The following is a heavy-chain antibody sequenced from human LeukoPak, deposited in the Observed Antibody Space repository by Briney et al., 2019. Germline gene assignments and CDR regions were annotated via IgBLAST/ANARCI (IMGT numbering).Heavy chain of an antibody. CDR3: ARVATMRVVVTPIDAFDI. CDR2: INPSGGST. Sequence: ASVKVSCKASGYTFTSYYMHWVRQAPGQGLEWMGIINPSGGSTSYAQKFQGRVTMTRDTSTSTVYMEMSSLRSEDTAVYYCARVATMRVVVTPIDAFDIWGQGTMVTVSS. CDR1: GYTFTSYY. J-gene: IGHJ3*02. V-gene: IGHV1-46*01. D-gene: IGHD3-22*01.